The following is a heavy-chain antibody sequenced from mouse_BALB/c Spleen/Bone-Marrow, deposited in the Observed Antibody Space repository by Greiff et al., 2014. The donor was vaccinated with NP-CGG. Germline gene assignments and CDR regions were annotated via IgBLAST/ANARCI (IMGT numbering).Heavy chain of an antibody. CDR2: INPSNGRT. CDR1: GYTFTSYW. J-gene: IGHJ3*01. Sequence: VKLMESGAELVKPGASVKLSCKASGYTFTSYWIHWVKLRPGHGLEWIGEINPSNGRTNYNEKFKNKATLTVDKSSSTAYIQLSSLTSEDSAVYYCARYDGPAWFAYWGQVTLVTVS. V-gene: IGHV1S81*02. D-gene: IGHD2-3*01. CDR3: ARYDGPAWFAY.